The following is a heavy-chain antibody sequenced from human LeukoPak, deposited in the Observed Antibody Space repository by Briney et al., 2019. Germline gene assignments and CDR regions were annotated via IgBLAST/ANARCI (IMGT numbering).Heavy chain of an antibody. D-gene: IGHD3-16*02. CDR1: GDSISYFY. V-gene: IGHV4-4*07. CDR3: ARGGTVGVFGAFDI. Sequence: SGTLSLTCSVSGDSISYFYWSWIRQAAGKGLEWIGRMSSSGNNDYNASLKSRVTISVDTSKNQFSLKLSSVTAADTAMFYCARGGTVGVFGAFDIWSQGTMVTVSS. CDR2: MSSSGNN. J-gene: IGHJ3*02.